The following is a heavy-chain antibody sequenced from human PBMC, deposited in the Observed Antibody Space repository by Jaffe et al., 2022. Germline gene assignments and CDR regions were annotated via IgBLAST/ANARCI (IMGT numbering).Heavy chain of an antibody. V-gene: IGHV1-2*02. CDR3: ARSLWFGELLAPFDY. Sequence: QVQLVQSGAEVKKPGASVKVSCKASGYTFTGYYMHWVRQAPGQGLEWMGWINPNSGGTNYAQKFQGRVTMTRDTSISTAYMELSRLRSDDTAVYYCARSLWFGELLAPFDYWGQGTLVTVSS. D-gene: IGHD3-10*01. CDR2: INPNSGGT. CDR1: GYTFTGYY. J-gene: IGHJ4*02.